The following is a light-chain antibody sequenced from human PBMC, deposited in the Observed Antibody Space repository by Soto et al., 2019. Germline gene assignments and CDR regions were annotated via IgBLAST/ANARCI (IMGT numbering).Light chain of an antibody. CDR2: GAS. V-gene: IGKV3-20*01. CDR1: QSVSRSY. CDR3: QQYGSSIT. Sequence: IALTQSPGTLSLSPGERATLSCRASQSVSRSYLAWYQQKPGQAPRLLIYGASSRATGIPDRFSGSGSGTDFTLTINRLEPEDLAVYYCQQYGSSITFGQGTRLEIK. J-gene: IGKJ5*01.